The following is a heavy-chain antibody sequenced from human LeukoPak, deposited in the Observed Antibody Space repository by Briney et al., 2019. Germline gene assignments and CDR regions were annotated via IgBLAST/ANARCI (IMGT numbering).Heavy chain of an antibody. V-gene: IGHV4-59*01. J-gene: IGHJ4*02. CDR1: GGSISSYY. CDR2: IYYSGST. CDR3: ARGPRGSGADYGDYFVDY. D-gene: IGHD4-17*01. Sequence: SEALSLTCTVSGGSISSYYWSWIRQPPGKRLEWIGYIYYSGSTNYNPSLKSRVTISVDTPKNQFSLKLSSVTAADTAVYYCARGPRGSGADYGDYFVDYWGQGTLVTVSS.